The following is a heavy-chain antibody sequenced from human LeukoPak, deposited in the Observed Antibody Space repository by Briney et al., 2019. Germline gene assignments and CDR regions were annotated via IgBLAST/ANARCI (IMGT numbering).Heavy chain of an antibody. CDR2: ISYDGSNE. D-gene: IGHD3-10*01. V-gene: IGHV3-30-3*01. J-gene: IGHJ4*02. CDR3: ARVGYYSSGPFSYFDY. CDR1: GFTFSRYA. Sequence: PGGSLRFSCAASGFTFSRYAMHWVRQAPGKGLEWVAVISYDGSNEYYADSVKGRFTISRDSSENTLYLQMNSLRVEDTAVYYCARVGYYSSGPFSYFDYWGQGTLVTVSS.